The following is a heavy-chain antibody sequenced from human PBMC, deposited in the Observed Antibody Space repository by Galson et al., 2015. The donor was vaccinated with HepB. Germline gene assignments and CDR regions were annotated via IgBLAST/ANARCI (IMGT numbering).Heavy chain of an antibody. CDR2: IYPGDSDT. CDR1: GYSFTSYW. CDR3: ARQGEYCSSTSCYHYYYYMDV. J-gene: IGHJ6*03. D-gene: IGHD2-2*01. Sequence: QSGAEVKKPGESLKISCKGSGYSFTSYWIGWVRQMPGKGLEWMGIIYPGDSDTRYSPSFQGQVTISADKSISTAYLQWSSLKASDTAMYYCARQGEYCSSTSCYHYYYYMDVWGKGTTVTVSS. V-gene: IGHV5-51*01.